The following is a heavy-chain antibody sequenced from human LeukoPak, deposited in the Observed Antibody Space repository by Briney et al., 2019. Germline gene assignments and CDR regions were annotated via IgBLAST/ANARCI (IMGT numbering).Heavy chain of an antibody. V-gene: IGHV3-30*03. CDR3: ATPEWESHPGDAFDI. Sequence: GGSLRLSCAASGFTFSSYGMHWVRQAPGKGLEWVAVISYDGSNKYYADSVKGRFTISRDNSKNTLYLQMNSLRAEDTAVYCCATPEWESHPGDAFDIWGQGTMVTVSS. J-gene: IGHJ3*02. CDR2: ISYDGSNK. CDR1: GFTFSSYG. D-gene: IGHD1-26*01.